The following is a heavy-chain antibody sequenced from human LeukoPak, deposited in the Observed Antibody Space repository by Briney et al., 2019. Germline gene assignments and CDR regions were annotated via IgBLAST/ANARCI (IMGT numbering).Heavy chain of an antibody. V-gene: IGHV4-61*02. CDR2: IYTSGST. CDR3: GTAAAILAWFDP. D-gene: IGHD2-2*01. CDR1: GGSISSGSYY. Sequence: NPSQTLSLTCTVSGGSISSGSYYWSWIRQPAGRGLEWIGRIYTSGSTNYNPSLKSRVTISVDTSKNQFSLKLSSVTAADTAVYYCGTAAAILAWFDPWGQGTLVTVSS. J-gene: IGHJ5*02.